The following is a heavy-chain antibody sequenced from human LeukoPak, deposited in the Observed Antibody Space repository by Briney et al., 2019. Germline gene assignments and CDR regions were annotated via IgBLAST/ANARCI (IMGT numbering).Heavy chain of an antibody. J-gene: IGHJ4*02. D-gene: IGHD3-22*01. CDR2: ISGSGVGT. CDR3: AKATVYYYDSSGYPGYYFDY. V-gene: IGHV3-23*01. CDR1: GFTFSSYA. Sequence: PGGSLRLSCAASGFTFSSYAMSWVRQAPGKGLEWVSAISGSGVGTYYADSVKGRFTISRDNSKNTLYLQMNSLRAEDTAVYYCAKATVYYYDSSGYPGYYFDYWGQGTLVTVSS.